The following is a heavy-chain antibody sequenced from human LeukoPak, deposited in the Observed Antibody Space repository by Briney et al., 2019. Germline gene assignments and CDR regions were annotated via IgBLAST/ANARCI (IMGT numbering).Heavy chain of an antibody. D-gene: IGHD6-19*01. J-gene: IGHJ3*01. CDR2: IIPMFGRT. Sequence: SLKVSCTASGGTFSSYAISWVRQAPGQGLEWMGGIIPMFGRTNYAQKFQGRVTITAGKSTSTAYMELSRLRSEDTAVYYCARPELALRPIAVPDWYAFDFWGQGTTVTVSS. V-gene: IGHV1-69*06. CDR1: GGTFSSYA. CDR3: ARPELALRPIAVPDWYAFDF.